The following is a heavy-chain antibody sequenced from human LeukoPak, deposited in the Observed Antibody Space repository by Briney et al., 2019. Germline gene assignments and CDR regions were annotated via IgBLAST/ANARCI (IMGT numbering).Heavy chain of an antibody. V-gene: IGHV1-2*02. J-gene: IGHJ4*02. CDR1: GYTFTGYY. CDR2: INPNSGGS. CDR3: ARPQTISGREATSVVY. Sequence: ASVKVSCKASGYTFTGYYMHWVRQAPGQGLEWMGWINPNSGGSNYARKFQGRVTMTRDTSISTAYMELSRLRSDDTAVYYCARPQTISGREATSVVYWGQGTLVTVSS. D-gene: IGHD1-26*01.